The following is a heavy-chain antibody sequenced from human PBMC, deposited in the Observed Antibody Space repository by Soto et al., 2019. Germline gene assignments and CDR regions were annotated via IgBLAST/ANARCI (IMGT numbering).Heavy chain of an antibody. V-gene: IGHV3-74*01. D-gene: IGHD3-22*01. CDR3: ARVFRGFGGYHLHYFDY. CDR2: INTDGSTT. J-gene: IGHJ4*02. CDR1: GFTFSNYW. Sequence: EVQLVESGGGLVQPGGSLRLSCSASGFTFSNYWMHWVRQAPGKGLVWVSRINTDGSTTGYADSVKGRFTISRDNAKNTLYRQMQSLRGEDTAVYYCARVFRGFGGYHLHYFDYWGQGTLVTVSS.